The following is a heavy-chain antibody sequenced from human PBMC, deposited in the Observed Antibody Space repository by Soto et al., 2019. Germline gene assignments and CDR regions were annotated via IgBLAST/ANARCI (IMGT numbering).Heavy chain of an antibody. Sequence: PSETLSLTCTVSGGSISSYDWSWIRQPPGKGLEWIGYIYYSGSTNYNPSLKSRVTISVDTSKNQFSLKLSSVTAADTAVYYCAKHPSRRYYDSSGYYYPLVYGMDVWGQGTTVTVSS. CDR1: GGSISSYD. D-gene: IGHD3-22*01. V-gene: IGHV4-59*08. CDR3: AKHPSRRYYDSSGYYYPLVYGMDV. CDR2: IYYSGST. J-gene: IGHJ6*02.